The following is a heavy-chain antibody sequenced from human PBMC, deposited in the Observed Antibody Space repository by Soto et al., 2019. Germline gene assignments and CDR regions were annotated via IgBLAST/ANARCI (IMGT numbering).Heavy chain of an antibody. V-gene: IGHV3-33*01. J-gene: IGHJ6*03. Sequence: PVGSLRLSCAASGFTFSSYGMHWVRQAPGKGLEWVAVIWYDGSNKYYADSVKGRFTISRDNSKNTLYLQMNSLRAENTAVYYWATDKAILVRGARPRGYFYMSVWAKGPRITAS. CDR2: IWYDGSNK. D-gene: IGHD3-10*01. CDR1: GFTFSSYG. CDR3: ATDKAILVRGARPRGYFYMSV.